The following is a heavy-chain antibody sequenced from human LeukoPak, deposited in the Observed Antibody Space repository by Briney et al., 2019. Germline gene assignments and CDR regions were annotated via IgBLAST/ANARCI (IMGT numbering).Heavy chain of an antibody. CDR3: ARKLAGHYFDY. J-gene: IGHJ4*02. CDR2: ISYDGSNK. Sequence: GGSLRLSCAASGFTFSSYAMHWVRQAPGKGLEWVAVISYDGSNKYYADSVKGRLTISRDNSKNTLYLQMNSLRAEDTAVYYCARKLAGHYFDYWGQGTLVTVSS. CDR1: GFTFSSYA. V-gene: IGHV3-30*01. D-gene: IGHD6-19*01.